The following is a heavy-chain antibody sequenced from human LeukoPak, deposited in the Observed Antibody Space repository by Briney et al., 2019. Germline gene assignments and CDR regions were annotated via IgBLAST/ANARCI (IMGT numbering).Heavy chain of an antibody. CDR3: ARKGSTMILDY. Sequence: PGGSLRLSCAASGFSFGSFEMNWVRRAPGKGLEWLSYIGSSGTVTYYADSVKGRFTISRDNAKKSLHLQMNSLTAEDTAVYYCARKGSTMILDYWGQGTLVTVSS. J-gene: IGHJ4*02. CDR2: IGSSGTVT. D-gene: IGHD3-22*01. CDR1: GFSFGSFE. V-gene: IGHV3-48*03.